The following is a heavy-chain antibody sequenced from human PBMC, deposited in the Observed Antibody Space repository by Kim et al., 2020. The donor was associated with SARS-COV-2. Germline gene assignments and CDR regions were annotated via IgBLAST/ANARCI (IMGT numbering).Heavy chain of an antibody. CDR3: ARTTIYPSYYYYGMDV. D-gene: IGHD3-3*01. V-gene: IGHV3-48*02. J-gene: IGHJ6*02. Sequence: SLQGRFTISRDNAKISLYLQMNSLRDEDTAVYYCARTTIYPSYYYYGMDVWGQGTTVTVSS.